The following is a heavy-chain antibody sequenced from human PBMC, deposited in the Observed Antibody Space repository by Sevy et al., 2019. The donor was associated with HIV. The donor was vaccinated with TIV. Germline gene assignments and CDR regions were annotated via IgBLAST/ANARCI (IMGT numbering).Heavy chain of an antibody. J-gene: IGHJ4*02. CDR3: ARERYYYDSSGYYYY. D-gene: IGHD3-22*01. Sequence: GGSLRLSCAASGFTFSDYYMSWIHQAPGKGLEWVSYISSSGSTIYYADSVKGRFTISRDNAKNSLYLQMNSLRAEDTAVYYCARERYYYDSSGYYYYWGQGTLVTVSS. V-gene: IGHV3-11*01. CDR2: ISSSGSTI. CDR1: GFTFSDYY.